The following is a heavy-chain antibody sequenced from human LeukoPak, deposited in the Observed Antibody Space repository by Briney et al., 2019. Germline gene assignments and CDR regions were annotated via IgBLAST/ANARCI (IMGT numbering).Heavy chain of an antibody. CDR2: INPSGGST. J-gene: IGHJ4*02. CDR3: ARRQSYWGSYRYNFIY. V-gene: IGHV1-46*01. D-gene: IGHD3-16*02. Sequence: ASVKVSCKASGYTFTSYYMHWVRQAPGQGLEWMGIINPSGGSTSYAQKFQGRVTMTRNTSISTAYMELSSLRSEDTAVYYCARRQSYWGSYRYNFIYWGQGTLVTVSS. CDR1: GYTFTSYY.